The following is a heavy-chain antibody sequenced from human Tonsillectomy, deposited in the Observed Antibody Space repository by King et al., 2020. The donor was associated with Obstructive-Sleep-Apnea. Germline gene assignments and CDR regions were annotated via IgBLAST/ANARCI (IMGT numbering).Heavy chain of an antibody. D-gene: IGHD2-15*01. Sequence: VQLVESGGGLVQPGGSLRLSCAASGFTFSSYWMSWVRQAPGKGLEWVANIKQDGGEKYNVDSVKGRFTLSRDNAKNSLYLQMNSLRAEDTAVYYCARDSVLRYYFDYWGQGTLVTVSS. CDR2: IKQDGGEK. J-gene: IGHJ4*02. CDR1: GFTFSSYW. V-gene: IGHV3-7*03. CDR3: ARDSVLRYYFDY.